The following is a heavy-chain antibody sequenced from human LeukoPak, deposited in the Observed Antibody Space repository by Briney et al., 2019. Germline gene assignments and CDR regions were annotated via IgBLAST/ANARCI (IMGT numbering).Heavy chain of an antibody. V-gene: IGHV1-2*02. Sequence: ASVKVSCKASGYTFTGYYMHWVRQAPGQGLEWMGWINPNSGGTNYAQKFQGRVTMTRDTSISTAYMELSRLRSEDTAVYYCARAQYYDFWSGYSFDYWGQGTLVTVSS. CDR3: ARAQYYDFWSGYSFDY. CDR1: GYTFTGYY. CDR2: INPNSGGT. J-gene: IGHJ4*02. D-gene: IGHD3-3*01.